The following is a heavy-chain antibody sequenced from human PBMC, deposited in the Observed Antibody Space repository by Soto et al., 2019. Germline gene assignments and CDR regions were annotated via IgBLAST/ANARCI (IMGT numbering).Heavy chain of an antibody. CDR2: IKQGGSEK. D-gene: IGHD3-9*01. V-gene: IGHV3-7*01. J-gene: IGHJ4*02. CDR3: ARVTFDYDILTGYYTSFDY. CDR1: GFTFSSYW. Sequence: GGSLRLSCAASGFTFSSYWMSWLRQAPGKGLEWVANIKQGGSEKYYVDSVKGRFTISRDNAKNSLYLQMNSLRAEDTAVYYCARVTFDYDILTGYYTSFDYWGQGTLVTVSS.